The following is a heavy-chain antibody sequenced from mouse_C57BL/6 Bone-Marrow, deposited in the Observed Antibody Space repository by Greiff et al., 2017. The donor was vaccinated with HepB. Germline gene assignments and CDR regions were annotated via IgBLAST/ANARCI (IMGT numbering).Heavy chain of an antibody. CDR2: ISDGGSYT. CDR3: ARYDYEWNWLAY. J-gene: IGHJ3*01. D-gene: IGHD2-4*01. V-gene: IGHV5-4*01. Sequence: EVQLVESGGGLVKPGASLKLSCAASGFTFSSYAMSWVRQTPEKRLEWVATISDGGSYTYYPDNVKGRFTITRDNATNNRYLQMSHLTSEDTAMYYCARYDYEWNWLAYGGQGTRVTVSA. CDR1: GFTFSSYA.